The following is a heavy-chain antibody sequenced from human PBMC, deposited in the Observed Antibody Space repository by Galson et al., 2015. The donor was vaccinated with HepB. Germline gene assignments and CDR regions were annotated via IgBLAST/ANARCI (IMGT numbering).Heavy chain of an antibody. Sequence: SETLSLTCTVSGGSITSYHWGWIRQPAGKGLEWIGRIYSSGSTNYNPSFNSRVTMSVDTSKNQFSLQLTSVTAADTAVYYCARDFVYYDPFLTGWYFDLWGRGSLVTVSS. CDR3: ARDFVYYDPFLTGWYFDL. CDR1: GGSITSYH. D-gene: IGHD3-3*01. J-gene: IGHJ2*01. V-gene: IGHV4-4*07. CDR2: IYSSGST.